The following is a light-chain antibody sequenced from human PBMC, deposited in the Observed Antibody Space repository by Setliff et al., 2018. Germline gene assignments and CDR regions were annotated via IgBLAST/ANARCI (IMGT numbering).Light chain of an antibody. CDR2: NVG. CDR3: CSHTISSTRV. J-gene: IGLJ1*01. Sequence: QSVLTQPASVSGSPGQSITISCTGTSSDVGGYNYVSWYQQHPGKAPKLMIYNVGNRPSGVSNRFSGSKSGNTASLTISGLQAEDEADYYCCSHTISSTRVFGTGTKATVL. CDR1: SSDVGGYNY. V-gene: IGLV2-14*01.